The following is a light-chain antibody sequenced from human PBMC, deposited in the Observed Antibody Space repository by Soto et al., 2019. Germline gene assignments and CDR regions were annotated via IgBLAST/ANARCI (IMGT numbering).Light chain of an antibody. CDR2: AAS. J-gene: IGKJ4*01. CDR1: QGLGSY. CDR3: QQLNSYPRLFN. V-gene: IGKV1-9*01. Sequence: DGQLTQSPSFLSASVGDRVTITCRAIQGLGSYGAWEQQKPGKAPKLLIYAASNLQSGVSSRFIGRGSGKEFTLTISSLQPEDLATYYCQQLNSYPRLFNFGGGTKVDIK.